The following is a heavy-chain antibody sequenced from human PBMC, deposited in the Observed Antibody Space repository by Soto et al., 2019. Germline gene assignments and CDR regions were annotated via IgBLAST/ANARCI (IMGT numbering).Heavy chain of an antibody. CDR1: GYSFTRYW. V-gene: IGHV5-51*01. CDR3: ARVYYYDSSGYYYAY. J-gene: IGHJ4*02. Sequence: PGESLKISCQGSGYSFTRYWIGWVRQMPGKGLEWMGIIYPGDSDTRYSPSFQGQVTISADKSINTAYLQWGSLKASDTAIYYCARVYYYDSSGYYYAYWGQGTLVTVSS. D-gene: IGHD3-22*01. CDR2: IYPGDSDT.